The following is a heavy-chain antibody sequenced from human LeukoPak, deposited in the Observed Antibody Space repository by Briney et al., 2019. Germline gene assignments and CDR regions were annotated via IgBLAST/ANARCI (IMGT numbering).Heavy chain of an antibody. CDR1: GLTFSSYA. CDR2: ISYDGSNT. V-gene: IGHV3-30*04. CDR3: ARDYCSGGSCYSDY. Sequence: GGSLRLSCAASGLTFSSYAMHWVRQAPGKGLEWVAVISYDGSNTYYADSVKGRFTISRDNSKNTLYLQMNSLRAEDTAVYYCARDYCSGGSCYSDYWGQGTLVTVSS. J-gene: IGHJ4*02. D-gene: IGHD2-15*01.